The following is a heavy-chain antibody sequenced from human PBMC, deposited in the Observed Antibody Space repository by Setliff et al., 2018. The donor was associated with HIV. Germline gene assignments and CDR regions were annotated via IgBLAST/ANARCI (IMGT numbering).Heavy chain of an antibody. CDR1: GFTFSSHA. CDR2: ISANGIST. V-gene: IGHV3-23*01. CDR3: APRSGLVGTTPAAVDH. Sequence: GGSLRLSCAASGFTFSSHAMSWVRQAPGRGLEWLSGISANGISTYYADSVKGRLTISRDNAKNALYLFMHSLRAEDTAVYFCAPRSGLVGTTPAAVDHWGQGTLVTVSS. D-gene: IGHD1-26*01. J-gene: IGHJ4*02.